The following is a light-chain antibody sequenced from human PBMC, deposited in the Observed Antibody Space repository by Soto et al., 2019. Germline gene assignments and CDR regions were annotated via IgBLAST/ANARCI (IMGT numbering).Light chain of an antibody. J-gene: IGKJ1*01. CDR2: AAS. CDR3: QQSYNTPPT. CDR1: QSISSY. Sequence: DIHMTQSPSSLSASVGDRVTITCRASQSISSYLNWYQQKPGKAPKLLIYAASSLQSGVPSRFSGSGSGTDFTLTISSLQPEDFATYYCQQSYNTPPTFGQGTKVDIK. V-gene: IGKV1-39*01.